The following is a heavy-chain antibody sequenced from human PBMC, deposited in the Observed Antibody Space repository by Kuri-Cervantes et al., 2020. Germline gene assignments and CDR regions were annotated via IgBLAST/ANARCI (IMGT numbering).Heavy chain of an antibody. CDR1: GFTFSSYA. CDR3: ARDRYQLLLTPKGAWFDP. V-gene: IGHV3-30-3*01. Sequence: LSLTCAASGFTFSSYAMHWVRQAPGKGLEWVAVISYDGSNKYYADSVKGRFTISRDNSKNTLYLQMNGLRAEDTAVYYCARDRYQLLLTPKGAWFDPWGQGTLVTVSS. J-gene: IGHJ5*02. D-gene: IGHD2-2*01. CDR2: ISYDGSNK.